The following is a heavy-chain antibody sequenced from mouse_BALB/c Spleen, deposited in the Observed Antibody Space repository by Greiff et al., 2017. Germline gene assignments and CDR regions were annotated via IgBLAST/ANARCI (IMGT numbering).Heavy chain of an antibody. CDR2: IWGGGST. CDR1: GFSLSRYS. V-gene: IGHV2-6-4*01. Sequence: VQVVESGPGLVAPSQSLSITCTVSGFSLSRYSVHWVRQPPGKGLEWLGMIWGGGSTDYNSALKSRLSISKDNSKSQVFLKMNSLQTDDTGMYYCARNYDYDWYFDVWGAGTTVTVSS. D-gene: IGHD2-4*01. CDR3: ARNYDYDWYFDV. J-gene: IGHJ1*01.